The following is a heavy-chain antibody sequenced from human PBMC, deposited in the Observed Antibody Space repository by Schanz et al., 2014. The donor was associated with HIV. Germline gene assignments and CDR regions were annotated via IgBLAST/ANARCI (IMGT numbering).Heavy chain of an antibody. CDR3: ARGDILTGLYPYYFDS. CDR2: INPYDGST. V-gene: IGHV1-46*01. CDR1: GYTFTSQY. Sequence: QVQLVQSGAEVKKPGASVKVSCKASGYTFTSQYMHWVRQAPGQGLEWMGLINPYDGSTSNAQKFQGRVTMTRDTSMSTVYMQLSSLTSDDTAVYYCARGDILTGLYPYYFDSWGQGTLVTVSS. D-gene: IGHD3-9*01. J-gene: IGHJ4*02.